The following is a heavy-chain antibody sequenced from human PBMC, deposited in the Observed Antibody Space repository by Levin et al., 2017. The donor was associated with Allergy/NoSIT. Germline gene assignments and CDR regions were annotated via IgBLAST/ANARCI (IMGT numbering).Heavy chain of an antibody. CDR3: ARAGCSGGSCYSAFFDY. CDR1: GFTFSSYG. V-gene: IGHV3-33*01. CDR2: IWYDGSNK. J-gene: IGHJ4*02. D-gene: IGHD2-15*01. Sequence: PGGSLRLSCAASGFTFSSYGMHWVRQAPGKGLEWVAVIWYDGSNKYYADSVKGRFTISRDNSKNTLYLQMNSLRAEDTAVYYCARAGCSGGSCYSAFFDYWGQGTLVTVSS.